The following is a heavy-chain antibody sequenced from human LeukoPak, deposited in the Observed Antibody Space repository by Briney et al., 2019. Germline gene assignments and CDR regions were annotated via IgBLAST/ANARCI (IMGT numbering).Heavy chain of an antibody. CDR1: GGSISSSSYY. D-gene: IGHD6-13*01. CDR3: ARRYGVIAAPFDY. V-gene: IGHV4-39*01. CDR2: IYYSGST. J-gene: IGHJ4*02. Sequence: PSETLSLTCTVSGGSISSSSYYWGWIRQPPGKGLEWIGSIYYSGSTYYNPSLKSRVTISVDTPKNQFSLKLSSVTAADTAVYYCARRYGVIAAPFDYWGQGTLVTVSS.